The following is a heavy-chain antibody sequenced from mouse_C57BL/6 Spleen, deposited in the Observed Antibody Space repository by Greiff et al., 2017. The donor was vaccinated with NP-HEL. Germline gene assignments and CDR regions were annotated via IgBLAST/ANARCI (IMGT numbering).Heavy chain of an antibody. Sequence: EVKLQESGPGLVKPSQSLSLTCSVTGYSITSGYYWNWIRQFPGNKLEWMGYISYDGSNNYNPSLKNRISITRDTAKNQFFLTLNSVTTEDTATYDCARADNWDEYYFDYWGQGTTLTVSS. CDR2: ISYDGSN. J-gene: IGHJ2*01. CDR1: GYSITSGYY. V-gene: IGHV3-6*01. CDR3: ARADNWDEYYFDY. D-gene: IGHD4-1*02.